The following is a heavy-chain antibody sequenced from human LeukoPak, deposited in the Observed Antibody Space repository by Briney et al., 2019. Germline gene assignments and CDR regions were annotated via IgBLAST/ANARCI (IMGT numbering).Heavy chain of an antibody. J-gene: IGHJ4*02. CDR3: ASLSSRMVRGVILNY. CDR1: GFTFSSYA. CDR2: ISSSGSTI. Sequence: GGSLRLSCAASGFTFSSYAMSWVRQAPGKGLEWVSYISSSGSTIYYADSVKGRFTISRDNAKNSLYLQMNSLRAEDTAVYYCASLSSRMVRGVILNYWGQGTLVTVSS. D-gene: IGHD3-10*01. V-gene: IGHV3-48*03.